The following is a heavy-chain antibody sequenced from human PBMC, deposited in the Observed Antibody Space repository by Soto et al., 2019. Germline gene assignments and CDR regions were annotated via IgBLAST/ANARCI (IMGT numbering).Heavy chain of an antibody. CDR3: EREVVLVTAARQSYYYGMDV. Sequence: ASVKVSCKASGYTFTSYGISWVRQAPGQGLEWMGWISAYNGNTNYAQKLQGRVTMTTDTSTSTAYMELRSLRSDDTAVYYCEREVVLVTAARQSYYYGMDVWGHATPVTVSS. J-gene: IGHJ6*02. D-gene: IGHD2-2*01. V-gene: IGHV1-18*01. CDR2: ISAYNGNT. CDR1: GYTFTSYG.